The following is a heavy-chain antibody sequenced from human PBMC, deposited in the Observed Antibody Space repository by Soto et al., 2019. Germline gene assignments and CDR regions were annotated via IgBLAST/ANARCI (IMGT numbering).Heavy chain of an antibody. J-gene: IGHJ4*02. CDR3: ARKAYYDSGRINLFDS. D-gene: IGHD3-10*01. CDR2: IYHSVST. Sequence: PSETLSLACPVCGYCINSDDYWGWIRQPPGKGLECIGSIYHSVSTFYNPSLRSRVTISIETSKNQFSLSLTAATAAETAMYYCARKAYYDSGRINLFDSWGQGTLVTVPS. CDR1: GYCINSDDY. V-gene: IGHV4-38-2*01.